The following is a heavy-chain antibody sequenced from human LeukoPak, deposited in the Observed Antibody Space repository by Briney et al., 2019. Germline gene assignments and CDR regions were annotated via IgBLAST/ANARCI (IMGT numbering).Heavy chain of an antibody. V-gene: IGHV3-53*01. CDR1: GFTFSIYA. J-gene: IGHJ4*02. CDR3: ASGDGYNLEHYFDY. D-gene: IGHD5-24*01. Sequence: GGSLRLSCAASGFTFSIYAMSWVRQAPGKGLEWVSVIYSGGSTYYADSVKGRFTISRDNSKNTLYLQMNSLRAEDTAVYYCASGDGYNLEHYFDYWGQGTLVTVSS. CDR2: IYSGGST.